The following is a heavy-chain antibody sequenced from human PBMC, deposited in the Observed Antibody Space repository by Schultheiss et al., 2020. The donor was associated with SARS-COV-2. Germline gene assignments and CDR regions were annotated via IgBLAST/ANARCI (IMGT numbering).Heavy chain of an antibody. V-gene: IGHV4-61*02. CDR3: GRDQLWFGSGDYGMDV. CDR1: GGSISSGSYY. J-gene: IGHJ6*02. Sequence: SETLSLTCTVSGGSISSGSYYWSWIRQPAGKGLEWIGRIYSSGITYYNPSLKSRLTISVDTSKNQFSLKLRSVTAADTAVYYCGRDQLWFGSGDYGMDVWGQGTTVTVSS. D-gene: IGHD3-10*01. CDR2: IYSSGIT.